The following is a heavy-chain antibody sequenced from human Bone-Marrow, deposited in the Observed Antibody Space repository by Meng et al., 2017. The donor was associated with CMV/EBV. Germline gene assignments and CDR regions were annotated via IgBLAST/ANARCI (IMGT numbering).Heavy chain of an antibody. Sequence: GGSLRLSCAASGFTFSSYAMSWVRQAPGKGLEWVSAISGSGGSTYDADSVKGRFTISRDNSKNTLYLQMNSLRAEDTAVYYCAKDSKISIATRPAVFYFDYWGQGTLVTVSS. CDR2: ISGSGGST. CDR3: AKDSKISIATRPAVFYFDY. D-gene: IGHD6-6*01. CDR1: GFTFSSYA. J-gene: IGHJ4*02. V-gene: IGHV3-23*01.